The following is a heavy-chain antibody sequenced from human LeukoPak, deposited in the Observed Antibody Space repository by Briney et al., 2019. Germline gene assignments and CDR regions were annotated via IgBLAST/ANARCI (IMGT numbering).Heavy chain of an antibody. J-gene: IGHJ5*02. CDR1: GGSISSYY. CDR2: IYYSGST. V-gene: IGHV4-59*12. Sequence: SETLSLTCTVSGGSISSYYWSWIRQPPGKGLEWIGYIYYSGSTNYNPSLKSRVTISVDTSKNQFSLKLSSVTAADTAVYYCARGSKEDNWFDPWGQGTLVTVSS. CDR3: ARGSKEDNWFDP. D-gene: IGHD2-15*01.